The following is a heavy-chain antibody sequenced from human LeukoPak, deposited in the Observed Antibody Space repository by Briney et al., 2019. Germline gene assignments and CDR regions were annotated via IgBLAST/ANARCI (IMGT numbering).Heavy chain of an antibody. Sequence: PGGSLRLSCAASGFTFSNYWMHWVRQAPGKGLVWVSRIHSDGSNTTYADSVKGRFTIPRDNAKNSLYLQMNSLRAEDTAVYYCARQRGDILTGYYMPRGFDYWGQGTLVTVSS. D-gene: IGHD3-9*01. CDR2: IHSDGSNT. V-gene: IGHV3-74*01. CDR3: ARQRGDILTGYYMPRGFDY. J-gene: IGHJ4*02. CDR1: GFTFSNYW.